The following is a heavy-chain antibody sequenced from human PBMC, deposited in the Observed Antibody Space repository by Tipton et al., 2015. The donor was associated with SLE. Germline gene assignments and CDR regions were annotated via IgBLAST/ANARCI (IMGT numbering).Heavy chain of an antibody. CDR3: ARLRVAAGTWYFDY. Sequence: TLSLTCAVSGGSISSGSFSWSWIRQPPGKGLEWIGSICYRGTTYYNPSLKSRVTISVDTSKNQLSLKLRSVTAADTAVYYCARLRVAAGTWYFDYWGQGTLVTVSS. CDR1: GGSISSGSFS. J-gene: IGHJ4*02. V-gene: IGHV4-30-2*03. CDR2: ICYRGTT. D-gene: IGHD6-19*01.